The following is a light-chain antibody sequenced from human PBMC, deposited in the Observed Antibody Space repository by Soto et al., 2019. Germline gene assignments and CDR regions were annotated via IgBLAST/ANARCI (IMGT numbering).Light chain of an antibody. J-gene: IGLJ2*01. Sequence: QSVLTQPPSASGIPGQRVTISCSGSSSNIGSNFVYWYQQLSGTAPKLLFYKNNQRPPGVPDRFSASKSGTSASLAISGLRSEDDADYSCAAWDDSLSGPVFGGGTKLTVL. CDR2: KNN. CDR3: AAWDDSLSGPV. V-gene: IGLV1-47*01. CDR1: SSNIGSNF.